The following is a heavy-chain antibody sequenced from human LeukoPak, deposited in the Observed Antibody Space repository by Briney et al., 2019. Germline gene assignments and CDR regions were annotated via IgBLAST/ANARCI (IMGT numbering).Heavy chain of an antibody. CDR2: IYYSGST. Sequence: SETLSLTCTVSGGSISSGGYYWSWIRQHPGKGLEWIGYIYYSGSTYYNPSLKSRVTISVDTSKNQFSLKLSSVTAADTAVYYCASADLVEEGSWAFDYWGQGTLVTVPS. J-gene: IGHJ4*02. CDR3: ASADLVEEGSWAFDY. V-gene: IGHV4-31*03. CDR1: GGSISSGGYY. D-gene: IGHD2-15*01.